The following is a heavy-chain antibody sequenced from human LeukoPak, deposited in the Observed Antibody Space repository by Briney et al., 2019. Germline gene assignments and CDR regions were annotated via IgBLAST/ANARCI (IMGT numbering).Heavy chain of an antibody. D-gene: IGHD6-19*01. Sequence: ASVTVSFTPSAYTFTVYYLHWMRQTPGQGHEWMGWIKPNTGATIYAEKFQGRVTMTRDTSIDTAYMEMWSLRSGDTAVYYCARDRVGSGWPRPWYFEFWGQGTLITVSS. J-gene: IGHJ4*02. CDR1: AYTFTVYY. V-gene: IGHV1-2*02. CDR3: ARDRVGSGWPRPWYFEF. CDR2: IKPNTGAT.